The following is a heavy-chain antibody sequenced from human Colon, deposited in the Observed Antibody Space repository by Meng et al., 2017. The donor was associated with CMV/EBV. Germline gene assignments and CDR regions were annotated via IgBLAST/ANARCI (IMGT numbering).Heavy chain of an antibody. D-gene: IGHD3-22*01. V-gene: IGHV3-23*01. CDR3: AKGTNFYDTRGYFDF. J-gene: IGHJ4*02. Sequence: GESLKISCAASGFTSSSFGMSWVRQAPGRGLEWVAMISGSSATAYYADSVKGRFIISRDNSKNAVYLQMNSLRVEDTAVYYCAKGTNFYDTRGYFDFWGQGTLVTVSS. CDR2: ISGSSATA. CDR1: GFTSSSFG.